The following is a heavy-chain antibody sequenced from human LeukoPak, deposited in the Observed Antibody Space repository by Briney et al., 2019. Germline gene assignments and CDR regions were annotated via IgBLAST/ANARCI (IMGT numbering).Heavy chain of an antibody. CDR3: ARDSPYDSSGYYPFSGDY. Sequence: ASVKVSCKASGGTFSSYAISWVRQAPGQGLEWMGRIIPILGIANYAQKFQGRVTITADKSTSTAYMELSSLRSEDTAVYYCARDSPYDSSGYYPFSGDYWGQGTLVTVSS. CDR1: GGTFSSYA. CDR2: IIPILGIA. J-gene: IGHJ4*02. D-gene: IGHD3-22*01. V-gene: IGHV1-69*04.